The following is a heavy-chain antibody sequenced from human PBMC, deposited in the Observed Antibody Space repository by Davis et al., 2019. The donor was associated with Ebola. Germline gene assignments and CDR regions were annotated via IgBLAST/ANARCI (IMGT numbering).Heavy chain of an antibody. V-gene: IGHV4-59*01. CDR3: ARVLAGVDP. Sequence: SETLSLTCTVSGGSINNYYWHWIRQPPGKGLQWIGYIYSSGATNYDSSLTSRVTISVDTSKNQFSLKLSSVTAADTAVYYCARVLAGVDPWGQGTLVTVSS. CDR2: IYSSGAT. J-gene: IGHJ5*02. CDR1: GGSINNYY.